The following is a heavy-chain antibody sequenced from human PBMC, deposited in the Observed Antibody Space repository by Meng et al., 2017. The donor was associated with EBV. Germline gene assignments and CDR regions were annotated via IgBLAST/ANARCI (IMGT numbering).Heavy chain of an antibody. Sequence: QVQWLTYAAEVKTPGASAKVSCKTSGVPFRYYAISWVRQAPGQGLEWLGGFLPRLGAPNYAQKFHGRVKITADESTSTHYMDLSSLRSEDTAIYYCASESGRGYTPDYWGQGTLVTVSS. CDR3: ASESGRGYTPDY. D-gene: IGHD3-10*01. J-gene: IGHJ4*02. CDR2: FLPRLGAP. V-gene: IGHV1-69*01. CDR1: GVPFRYYA.